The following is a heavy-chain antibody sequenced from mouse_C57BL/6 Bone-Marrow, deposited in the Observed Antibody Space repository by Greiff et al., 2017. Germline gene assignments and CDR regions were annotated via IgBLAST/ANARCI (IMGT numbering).Heavy chain of an antibody. V-gene: IGHV1-69*01. CDR1: GYTFTSYW. Sequence: QVQLQQPGAELVMPGASVKLSCKASGYTFTSYWMHWVKQRPGQGLEWIGEIDPSDSYTTYNQKFKGKSTLTVDKSSSTAYMQLSSLTSEDSAVYYCARDTVVAKYYAMDYWGQGTSVTVSS. CDR3: ARDTVVAKYYAMDY. D-gene: IGHD1-1*01. J-gene: IGHJ4*01. CDR2: IDPSDSYT.